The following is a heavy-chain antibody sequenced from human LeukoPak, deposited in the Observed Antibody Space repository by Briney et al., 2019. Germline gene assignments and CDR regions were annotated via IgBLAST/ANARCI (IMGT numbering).Heavy chain of an antibody. CDR1: GYTCTSYA. CDR2: IIAIFGTA. Sequence: GASEKVSCKASGYTCTSYAISWVQQAPGQALEGMGGIIAIFGTANYAPKFQSSVTITTDESTSTAYMQLSRLRSEDTAVYFCARGYYDSSVYYYWGQGTLVTVSS. V-gene: IGHV1-69*05. D-gene: IGHD3-22*01. J-gene: IGHJ1*01. CDR3: ARGYYDSSVYYY.